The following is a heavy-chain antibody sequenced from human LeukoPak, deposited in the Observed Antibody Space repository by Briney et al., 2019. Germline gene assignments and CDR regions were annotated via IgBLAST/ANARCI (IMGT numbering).Heavy chain of an antibody. D-gene: IGHD3-3*01. CDR1: GFTFSSYG. CDR2: IRYDGSNK. CDR3: AKDRSYYDFWSGYYTPTEYYYYMDV. Sequence: GGSLRLSCAASGFTFSSYGMHWVRQAPGKGLEWVAFIRYDGSNKYYADSVKGRFTISRDNSKNPLYLQMNSLRAEDTAVYYCAKDRSYYDFWSGYYTPTEYYYYMDVWGKGTMVTVSS. J-gene: IGHJ6*03. V-gene: IGHV3-30*02.